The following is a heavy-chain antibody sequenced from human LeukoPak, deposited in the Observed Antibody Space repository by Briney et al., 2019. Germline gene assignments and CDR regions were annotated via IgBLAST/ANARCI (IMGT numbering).Heavy chain of an antibody. J-gene: IGHJ6*02. D-gene: IGHD6-13*01. V-gene: IGHV3-30*18. CDR2: ISYDGSNK. CDR1: GFTFSSYG. Sequence: GGSLRLSCAASGFTFSSYGMHWVRQAPGKGLEWVAVISYDGSNKYYADSVKGRFTISRDNSKNTLYLQMNSLRAEDTAVYYCAKDIRSSRSLNYYYYGMDVWGQGTTVTVSS. CDR3: AKDIRSSRSLNYYYYGMDV.